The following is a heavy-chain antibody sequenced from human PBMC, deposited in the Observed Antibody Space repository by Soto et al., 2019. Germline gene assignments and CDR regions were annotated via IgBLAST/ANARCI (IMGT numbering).Heavy chain of an antibody. V-gene: IGHV3-7*03. CDR2: IKYDGSEI. D-gene: IGHD6-19*01. Sequence: PGGSLRLSCAASGFTFRSSWMSWVRLRPGNGLEWVANIKYDGSEIYYVDSVKGRFTISRDNAKNTLHLQMSSLRVEDTAVYFCVNSYDARAWYEGSDYWGRGTVVTVSS. CDR3: VNSYDARAWYEGSDY. J-gene: IGHJ4*02. CDR1: GFTFRSSW.